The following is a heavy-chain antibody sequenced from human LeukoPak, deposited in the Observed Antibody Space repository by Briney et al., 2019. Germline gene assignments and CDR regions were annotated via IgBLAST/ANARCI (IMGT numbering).Heavy chain of an antibody. CDR1: GGSINSNNYY. D-gene: IGHD1-7*01. CDR2: VYYSGDT. V-gene: IGHV4-39*01. J-gene: IGHJ4*02. CDR3: ARLPELLNDPFDY. Sequence: SETLSLTCTVSGGSINSNNYYWGWIRQPPGKGLEWIASVYYSGDTWYNPSLKSRVTISVDTSKNQFSLKVTSVTAADTSVYYCARLPELLNDPFDYWGQGTLVTVSS.